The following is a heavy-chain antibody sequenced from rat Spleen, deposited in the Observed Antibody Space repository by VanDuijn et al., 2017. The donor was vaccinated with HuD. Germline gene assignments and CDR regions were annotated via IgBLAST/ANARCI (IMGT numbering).Heavy chain of an antibody. Sequence: VQVVESGGGLVQPKESLKISCAASGFTFSNAAMYWVRQAPGKGLEWVARIRTKPNNYATYYADSVKGRFTISRDDSKSMVYLQMDNLKTEDTALYYCTAGDWEGWGQGVMVTVSS. CDR3: TAGDWEG. CDR2: IRTKPNNYAT. D-gene: IGHD5-1*01. V-gene: IGHV10-5*01. CDR1: GFTFSNAA. J-gene: IGHJ2*01.